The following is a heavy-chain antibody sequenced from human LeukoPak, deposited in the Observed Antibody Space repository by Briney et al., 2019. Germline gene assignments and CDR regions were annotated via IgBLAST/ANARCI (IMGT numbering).Heavy chain of an antibody. CDR2: ISGSGGST. J-gene: IGHJ3*02. V-gene: IGHV3-23*01. D-gene: IGHD1-26*01. CDR1: GFTFSRYD. CDR3: ARELREHGVFDI. Sequence: PGGSLRLSCAASGFTFSRYDMSWVRQAPGKGLEWVSAISGSGGSTYYAASVKGRFSISRDKSKNTVYLQMNSLRAEDTAVYYCARELREHGVFDIWGQGTMVTVSS.